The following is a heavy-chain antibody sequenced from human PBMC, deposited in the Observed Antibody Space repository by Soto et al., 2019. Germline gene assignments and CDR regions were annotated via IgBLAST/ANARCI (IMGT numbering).Heavy chain of an antibody. CDR3: ARDAEDSYDYNGMDV. CDR2: IYYSGGT. Sequence: QVQLQESGPGLVKPSETLSLTCIVSGDSINNYYWSWIRQTPGKGLEWIGHIYYSGGTNYNPSLTRRVTISVDTSRKQFSLKVRSVTAADTAVYYCARDAEDSYDYNGMDVWGQGTTVTVSS. CDR1: GDSINNYY. V-gene: IGHV4-59*01. J-gene: IGHJ6*02.